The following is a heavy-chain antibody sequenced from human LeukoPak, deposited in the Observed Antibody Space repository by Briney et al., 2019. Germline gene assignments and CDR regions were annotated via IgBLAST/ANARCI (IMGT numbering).Heavy chain of an antibody. CDR1: GFTFSSYW. CDR2: IKQDGSEQ. D-gene: IGHD3-10*02. Sequence: GGSLRLSCAASGFTFSSYWMSWVRQAPGKGLEWVANIKQDGSEQYYVDSVKGRFTISRDNAKNSLYLQMNSLRAEDTAVYYCAELGITMIGGVWGKGTTVTISS. CDR3: AELGITMIGGV. J-gene: IGHJ6*04. V-gene: IGHV3-7*01.